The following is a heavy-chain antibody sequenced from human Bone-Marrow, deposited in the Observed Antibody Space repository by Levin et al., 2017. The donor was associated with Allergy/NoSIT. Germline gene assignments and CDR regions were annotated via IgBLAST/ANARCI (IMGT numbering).Heavy chain of an antibody. V-gene: IGHV3-11*01. D-gene: IGHD4-17*01. Sequence: GESLKISCAASGFTFSDYYMSWIRQAPGKGLEWVSYISSSGSTIYYADSVKGRFTISRDNAKNSLYLQMNSLRAEDTAVYYCARVEVCYGDYLPQPHFDYWGQGTLVTVSS. CDR1: GFTFSDYY. J-gene: IGHJ4*02. CDR2: ISSSGSTI. CDR3: ARVEVCYGDYLPQPHFDY.